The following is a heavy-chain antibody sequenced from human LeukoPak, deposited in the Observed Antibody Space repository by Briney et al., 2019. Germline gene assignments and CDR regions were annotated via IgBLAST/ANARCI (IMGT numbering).Heavy chain of an antibody. CDR3: ARANYYGSGRSLHYYYYMDV. J-gene: IGHJ6*03. Sequence: GVSLRLSCAASGFTVSSNYMSWVRQAPGKGLEWVSVIYSGGSTYYADSVKGRFTISRDNSKNTLYLQMNSLRAEDTAVYYCARANYYGSGRSLHYYYYMDVWGKGTTVTISS. D-gene: IGHD3-10*01. CDR1: GFTVSSNY. V-gene: IGHV3-53*01. CDR2: IYSGGST.